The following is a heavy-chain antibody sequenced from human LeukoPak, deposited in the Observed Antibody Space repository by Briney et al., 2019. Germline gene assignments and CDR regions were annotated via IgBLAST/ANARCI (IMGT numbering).Heavy chain of an antibody. CDR3: ARLDRMVRDMGSFDY. V-gene: IGHV4-39*01. Sequence: SETLSLTCTVSGGSISSSSYYWGWIRQPPGKGLEWIGSIYYSGSTYYNPSLKSRVTISVDTSKNQFSLKLSSVTAADTAVYYCARLDRMVRDMGSFDYWGQGTLVTVSS. D-gene: IGHD3-10*01. CDR1: GGSISSSSYY. J-gene: IGHJ4*02. CDR2: IYYSGST.